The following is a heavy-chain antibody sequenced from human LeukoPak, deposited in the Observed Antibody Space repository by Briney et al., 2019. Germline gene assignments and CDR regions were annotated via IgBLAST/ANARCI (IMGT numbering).Heavy chain of an antibody. D-gene: IGHD6-13*01. CDR2: ISHSSSDI. CDR3: ARIPAIAGIDY. V-gene: IGHV3-21*01. Sequence: GGSLRLSCAASGFTFSSYNMNWVRQAPGKGLEWVSSISHSSSDIYYADSVKGRFTISRDNAKNSLYLQMNSLRAEDMAVYYCARIPAIAGIDYWSQGTLVTVSS. J-gene: IGHJ4*02. CDR1: GFTFSSYN.